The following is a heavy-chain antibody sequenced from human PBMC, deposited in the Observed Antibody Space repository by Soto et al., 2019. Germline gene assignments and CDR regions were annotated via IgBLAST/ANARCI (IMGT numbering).Heavy chain of an antibody. V-gene: IGHV3-74*01. CDR2: INGDGSST. J-gene: IGHJ3*02. CDR1: GFTFSHYW. D-gene: IGHD4-17*01. Sequence: EVQVVESGGGIVQPGGSLRLSCAGSGFTFSHYWMHWVSQAPGEGLVWISRINGDGSSTSYGDSVKGRFTISRDNAKNTLYLQMHTLRPEDTAGYYCAVHGDYDAFDMWGQGTMVTVSS. CDR3: AVHGDYDAFDM.